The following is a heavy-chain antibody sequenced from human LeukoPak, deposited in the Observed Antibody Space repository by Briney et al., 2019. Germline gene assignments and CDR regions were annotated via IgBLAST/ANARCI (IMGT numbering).Heavy chain of an antibody. V-gene: IGHV4-59*01. D-gene: IGHD6-19*01. CDR1: GGSISSYY. J-gene: IGHJ4*02. CDR3: ARSSGWYQLYFDY. Sequence: SETLSLTCTVSGGSISSYYWSWIRQPPGKGLEWIGYIYYSGSTNYNPSLKSRVTISVDTSKNQFSLKLSSVTAADTAVYYCARSSGWYQLYFDYWGQGTLVTVSS. CDR2: IYYSGST.